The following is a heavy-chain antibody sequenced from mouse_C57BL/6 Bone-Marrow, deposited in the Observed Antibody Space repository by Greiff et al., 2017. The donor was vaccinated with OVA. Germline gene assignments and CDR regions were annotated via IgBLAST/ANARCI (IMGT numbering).Heavy chain of an antibody. J-gene: IGHJ1*03. D-gene: IGHD1-1*01. CDR3: ARLSITTVVARYFDV. CDR2: IYPGDGDT. V-gene: IGHV1-82*01. CDR1: GYAFSSSW. Sequence: QVQLQQSGPELVKPGASVKISCKASGYAFSSSWMNWVKQRPGKGLEWIGRIYPGDGDTNYNGKFKGKATLTADKSSSTAYMQLSSLTSEDSAVYFCARLSITTVVARYFDVWGTGTTVTVSS.